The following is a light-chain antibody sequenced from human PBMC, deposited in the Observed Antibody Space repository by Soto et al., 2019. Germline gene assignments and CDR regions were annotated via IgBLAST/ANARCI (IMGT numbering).Light chain of an antibody. Sequence: EIVLTQSPANLSLSPGERATLSCRASQSVNNYLAWYQQKPGQAPRLLIYDASNRATGIPARFSGSGSGTDFSLTISSLAPQEFATYYYQQWGKWSELTFGPGTKVDIK. V-gene: IGKV3-11*01. CDR3: QQWGKWSELT. CDR2: DAS. J-gene: IGKJ3*01. CDR1: QSVNNY.